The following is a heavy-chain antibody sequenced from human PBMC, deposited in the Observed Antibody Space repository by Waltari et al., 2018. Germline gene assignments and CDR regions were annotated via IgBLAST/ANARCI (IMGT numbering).Heavy chain of an antibody. CDR1: GGSISSSY. Sequence: QVQLQESGPGLVKPSETLSLTCTVSGGSISSSYWSWIRQPPGKGLEWIGHIYYSGSTNYNPSLKSRVTISVDTSKNQFSLKLSSVTAADTAVYYCARGSMVVIDYWGQGTLVTVSS. CDR3: ARGSMVVIDY. D-gene: IGHD2-15*01. CDR2: IYYSGST. J-gene: IGHJ4*02. V-gene: IGHV4-59*01.